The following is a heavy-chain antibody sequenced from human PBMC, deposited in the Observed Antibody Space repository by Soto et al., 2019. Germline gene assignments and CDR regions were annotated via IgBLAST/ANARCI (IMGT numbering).Heavy chain of an antibody. Sequence: GSLRLSCAASGFTFNYYAMHWVRQAPGKGLEWVALISYGGSNKYYADSVKGRFTISRDNSENTLYLQMNSLGVEDTAVYYCAGKKETGGYYHYFDYWGRGTLVTVSS. V-gene: IGHV3-30-3*01. CDR2: ISYGGSNK. CDR3: AGKKETGGYYHYFDY. CDR1: GFTFNYYA. J-gene: IGHJ4*02. D-gene: IGHD3-22*01.